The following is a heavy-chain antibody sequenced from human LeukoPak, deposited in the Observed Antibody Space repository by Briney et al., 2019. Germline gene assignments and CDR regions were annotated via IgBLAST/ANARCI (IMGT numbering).Heavy chain of an antibody. CDR2: MNPNSGNT. CDR3: ARGAAAGNPPDDAFDI. D-gene: IGHD6-13*01. Sequence: GASVKVSCKASGYTFTSYDINWVRQATGQGLEWMGWMNPNSGNTGYAQKFQGRVTMTRNTSISTAYMELGSLRSEDTAVYYCARGAAAGNPPDDAFDIWGQGTMVTVSS. J-gene: IGHJ3*02. V-gene: IGHV1-8*01. CDR1: GYTFTSYD.